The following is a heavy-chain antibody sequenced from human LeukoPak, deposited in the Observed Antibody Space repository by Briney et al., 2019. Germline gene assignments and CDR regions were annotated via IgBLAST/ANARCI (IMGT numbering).Heavy chain of an antibody. V-gene: IGHV3-66*01. Sequence: GGSLRLSCAASGFTVSSNYMSWVRQAPRRGLEWASVIYSGGSTYYADSVKGRFTISRDNSKNTLFLQMNSLRAGDTAVYYCARGTVTMVDYWGQGTLVTVSS. D-gene: IGHD3-10*01. CDR1: GFTVSSNY. CDR2: IYSGGST. J-gene: IGHJ4*02. CDR3: ARGTVTMVDY.